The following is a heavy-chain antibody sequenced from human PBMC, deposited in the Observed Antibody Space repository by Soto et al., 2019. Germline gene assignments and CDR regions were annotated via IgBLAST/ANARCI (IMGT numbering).Heavy chain of an antibody. Sequence: QVQLVESGGGVVQPGRSLRLSCAASGFTFSSYGMHWVRQAPGKGLEWVAVIWYDGSNKYYADSVKGRFTISRDNSKNTLYLQMNSLRAEDTAVYYCARDRGSSWYVYWGQGTLVTVSS. V-gene: IGHV3-33*01. CDR3: ARDRGSSWYVY. CDR1: GFTFSSYG. D-gene: IGHD6-13*01. CDR2: IWYDGSNK. J-gene: IGHJ4*02.